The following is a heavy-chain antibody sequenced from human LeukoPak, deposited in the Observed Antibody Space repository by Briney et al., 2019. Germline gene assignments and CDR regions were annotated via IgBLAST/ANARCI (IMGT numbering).Heavy chain of an antibody. CDR2: IKQDGSEK. J-gene: IGHJ3*02. V-gene: IGHV3-7*01. Sequence: PGGSLRLSCAASGFTFSSYWMSWVRQAPGKGLEWVVNIKQDGSEKYYVDSVKGRFTISRDNAKNSLYLQMNSLRAEDTAVYYCARAVAGTLFAFDIWGQGTMVTVSS. D-gene: IGHD6-19*01. CDR3: ARAVAGTLFAFDI. CDR1: GFTFSSYW.